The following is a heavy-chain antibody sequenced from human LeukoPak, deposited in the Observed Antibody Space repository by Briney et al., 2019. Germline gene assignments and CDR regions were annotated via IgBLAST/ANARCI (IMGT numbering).Heavy chain of an antibody. Sequence: GGSLRLSCAASGFTFSGYSMSWVRQAPGKGLEWVAVIWYDGSNKYYADSVKGRFTISRDNSKNTLYLQMNSLRAEDTAVYYCAKEFQRSFQHWGQGTLVTVSS. CDR3: AKEFQRSFQH. CDR2: IWYDGSNK. CDR1: GFTFSGYS. V-gene: IGHV3-33*06. J-gene: IGHJ1*01. D-gene: IGHD1-1*01.